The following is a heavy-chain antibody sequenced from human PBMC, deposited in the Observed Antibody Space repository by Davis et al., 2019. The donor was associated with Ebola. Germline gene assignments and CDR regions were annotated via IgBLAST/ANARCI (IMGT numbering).Heavy chain of an antibody. CDR2: IYYSGST. V-gene: IGHV4-61*01. CDR3: ARDRGNGDAFDI. CDR1: GGPVSSGSYY. D-gene: IGHD3-10*01. Sequence: GSLRLSCTVSGGPVSSGSYYWSWIRQPPGKGLEWIGYIYYSGSTNYNPSLKSRVTISVDTSKNQFSLKLSCVTATDTAVYYCARDRGNGDAFDIWGQGTMVTVSS. J-gene: IGHJ3*02.